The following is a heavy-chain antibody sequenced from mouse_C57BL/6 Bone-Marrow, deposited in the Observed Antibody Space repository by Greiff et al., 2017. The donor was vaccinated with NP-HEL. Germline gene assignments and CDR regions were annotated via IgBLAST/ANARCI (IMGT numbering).Heavy chain of an antibody. Sequence: QVQLHQSGAELARPGASVKLSCKASGYTFTSYGISWVKQRTGPGLEWIGEIYPRSGNTNYNEKFKGKASLTADKSSSTAYMELRSLTSEDSAVYFGARGVYYYSSSYYYFDYWGQGTTLTVSS. J-gene: IGHJ2*01. CDR3: ARGVYYYSSSYYYFDY. D-gene: IGHD1-1*01. CDR1: GYTFTSYG. V-gene: IGHV1-81*01. CDR2: IYPRSGNT.